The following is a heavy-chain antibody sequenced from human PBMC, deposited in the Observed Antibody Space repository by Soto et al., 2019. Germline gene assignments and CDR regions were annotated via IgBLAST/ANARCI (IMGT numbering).Heavy chain of an antibody. D-gene: IGHD2-15*01. CDR2: IYWDDDK. Sequence: SGPTLVNPTQTLTLTCTFSGFSLSTSGVGVGWIRQPPGKALEWLALIYWDDDKRYSPSLKSRLTITKDTSKNQVVLTMTNMEPVDTATFYCALYLVGYCSGGGLYSYWGRGTLDPVSS. CDR1: GFSLSTSGVG. CDR3: ALYLVGYCSGGGLYSY. V-gene: IGHV2-5*02. J-gene: IGHJ4*02.